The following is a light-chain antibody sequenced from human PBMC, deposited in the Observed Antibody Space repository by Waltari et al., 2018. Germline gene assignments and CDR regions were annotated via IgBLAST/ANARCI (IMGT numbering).Light chain of an antibody. V-gene: IGLV2-23*01. J-gene: IGLJ2*01. CDR2: EAT. CDR1: SSDVGNYNV. CDR3: CSYAGSDTVA. Sequence: QFALTQPASVSGFPGQSIAISCTGTSSDVGNYNVISWYQQHPGKAPKFLIYEATKRPSGVSDRFSGSNSGNTATLTISGLQAEDEADYYCCSYAGSDTVAFGGGTKVTVL.